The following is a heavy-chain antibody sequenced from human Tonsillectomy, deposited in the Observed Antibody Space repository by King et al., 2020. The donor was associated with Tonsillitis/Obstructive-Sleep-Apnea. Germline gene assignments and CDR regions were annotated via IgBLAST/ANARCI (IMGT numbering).Heavy chain of an antibody. D-gene: IGHD7-27*01. CDR1: GGSFTAYY. J-gene: IGHJ4*02. V-gene: IGHV4-34*01. CDR2: IHHSGRT. Sequence: VQLQQWGAGLLKPSETLSLTCAVYGGSFTAYYWRWIRQSPGKGLEWIGEIHHSGRTNYNPSLKSRVAISVDTSKNQFSLNVNSVTAADAAVYYCARGQDWGAGFDYWGQGTLVTVSS. CDR3: ARGQDWGAGFDY.